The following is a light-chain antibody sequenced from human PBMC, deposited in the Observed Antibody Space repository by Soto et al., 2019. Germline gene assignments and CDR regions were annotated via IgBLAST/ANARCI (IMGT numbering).Light chain of an antibody. CDR1: SSDVGAYNY. CDR2: EVN. J-gene: IGLJ2*01. CDR3: SAVAATNNFAVR. Sequence: QSVLTQPPSASGSPGQSVSISCTGTSSDVGAYNYVSWYQQRPGKAPKLMISEVNKRSSGVPDRFSGSKSGNTASLTVSGVQAEDEADYACSAVAATNNFAVRFGRGTKRTVL. V-gene: IGLV2-8*01.